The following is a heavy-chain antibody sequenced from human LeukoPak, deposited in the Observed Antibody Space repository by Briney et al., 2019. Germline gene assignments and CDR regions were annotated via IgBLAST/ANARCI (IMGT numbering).Heavy chain of an antibody. Sequence: ASVKVSCKASGHTFTGYYMHWVRQAPGQGLEWMGWINPNSGNTGYAQKFQGRVTMTRNTSISTAYMELSSLRSEDTAVYYCAREDSSGYSFDYWGQGTLVTVSS. CDR1: GHTFTGYY. CDR3: AREDSSGYSFDY. J-gene: IGHJ4*02. D-gene: IGHD3-22*01. CDR2: INPNSGNT. V-gene: IGHV1-8*02.